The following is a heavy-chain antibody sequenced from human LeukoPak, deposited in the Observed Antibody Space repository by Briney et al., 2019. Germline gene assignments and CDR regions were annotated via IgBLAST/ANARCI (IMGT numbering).Heavy chain of an antibody. D-gene: IGHD6-19*01. Sequence: GGSLRLSCAASGFTFSSYDMHWVRQATGKGLEWVSAIGTAGDTYYPGSVKGRFTISRENAKNSLYLQMNSLRAGDTAVYYCARGFSSSGWPAYFDYWGQGTLVTVSS. CDR1: GFTFSSYD. J-gene: IGHJ4*02. CDR2: IGTAGDT. CDR3: ARGFSSSGWPAYFDY. V-gene: IGHV3-13*01.